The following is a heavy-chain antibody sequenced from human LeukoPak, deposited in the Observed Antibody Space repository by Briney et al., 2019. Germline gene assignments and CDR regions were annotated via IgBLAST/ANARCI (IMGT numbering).Heavy chain of an antibody. Sequence: SETLSLTCAVYGGSFSGYYWSWIRQPPGKGLEWIGEINHSGSTNYNPSLKSRVTISVDTSKRQFSLQLRSVTAADTAVYYCARSPLAFYDSSGYPRVWFDPWGQGTLVTVSS. J-gene: IGHJ5*02. CDR3: ARSPLAFYDSSGYPRVWFDP. CDR2: INHSGST. CDR1: GGSFSGYY. D-gene: IGHD3-22*01. V-gene: IGHV4-34*01.